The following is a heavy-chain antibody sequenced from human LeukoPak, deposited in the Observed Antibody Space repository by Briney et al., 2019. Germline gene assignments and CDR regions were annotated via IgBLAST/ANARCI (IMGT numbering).Heavy chain of an antibody. J-gene: IGHJ5*02. V-gene: IGHV1-2*02. Sequence: GSVKVSCKASGYTFTGYYMHWVRQAPGQGLEWMGWINPNSGGTNYAQKFQGRVTMTRDTSISTAYMELSRLRSDDTAMYYCAREQLNWFDPWGQGTLVTVSS. CDR1: GYTFTGYY. CDR3: AREQLNWFDP. D-gene: IGHD5-18*01. CDR2: INPNSGGT.